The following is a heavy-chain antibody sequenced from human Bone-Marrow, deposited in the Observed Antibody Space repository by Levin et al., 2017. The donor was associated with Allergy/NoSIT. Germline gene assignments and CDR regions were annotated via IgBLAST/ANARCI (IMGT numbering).Heavy chain of an antibody. Sequence: PGGSLRLSCASSGFTFSGYWMAWVRQAPGKGLEWVANINRDGGDGYYVDSVKGRFTISRDKARNSLDLQMNSLRVEDTAVYYCARNGAWSFEFWGQGTLVTVSS. CDR1: GFTFSGYW. D-gene: IGHD2-8*01. CDR2: INRDGGDG. CDR3: ARNGAWSFEF. J-gene: IGHJ4*02. V-gene: IGHV3-7*02.